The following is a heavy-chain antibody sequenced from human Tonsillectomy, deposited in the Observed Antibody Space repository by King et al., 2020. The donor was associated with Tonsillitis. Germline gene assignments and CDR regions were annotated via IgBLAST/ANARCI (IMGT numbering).Heavy chain of an antibody. CDR2: IYYSGST. J-gene: IGHJ2*01. Sequence: QLQESGPGLVKPSETLSLTCTVSGGSISSSSYYWGWIRQPPGKGLEWIGSIYYSGSTYYNPSLKSRVTISVDTSKNQFSLKLSSVTAADTAVYYCARHPWYSSGYYLRGWYFDLWGRGTLVTVSS. CDR3: ARHPWYSSGYYLRGWYFDL. D-gene: IGHD3-22*01. CDR1: GGSISSSSYY. V-gene: IGHV4-39*07.